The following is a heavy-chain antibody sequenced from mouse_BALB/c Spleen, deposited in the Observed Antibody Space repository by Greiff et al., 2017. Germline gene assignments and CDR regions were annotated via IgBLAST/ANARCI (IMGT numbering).Heavy chain of an antibody. CDR2: INPSTGYT. V-gene: IGHV1-7*01. CDR1: GYTFTSYW. D-gene: IGHD2-14*01. CDR3: ARWGIRYDSMDY. J-gene: IGHJ4*01. Sequence: VQLQQSGAELAKPGASVKMSCKASGYTFTSYWMHWVKQRPGQGLEWIGYINPSTGYTEYNQKFKDKATLTADKSSSTAYMQLSSLTSEDSAVYYCARWGIRYDSMDYWGQGTSVTVSS.